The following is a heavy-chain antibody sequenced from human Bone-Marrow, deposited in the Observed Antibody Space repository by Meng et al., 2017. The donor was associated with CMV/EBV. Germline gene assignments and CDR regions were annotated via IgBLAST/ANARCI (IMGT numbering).Heavy chain of an antibody. J-gene: IGHJ4*02. CDR1: GFTFSTYN. CDR2: VSPSSSYI. Sequence: GESLKISCAASGFTFSTYNMNWVRQAPGKGLEWVSSVSPSSSYIYYADSVKGRFTISRDNAKNSLYLQMSSRRAEDTAVYYCATTAKGGWELLREDYWGQGTLVTVSS. V-gene: IGHV3-21*01. D-gene: IGHD1-26*01. CDR3: ATTAKGGWELLREDY.